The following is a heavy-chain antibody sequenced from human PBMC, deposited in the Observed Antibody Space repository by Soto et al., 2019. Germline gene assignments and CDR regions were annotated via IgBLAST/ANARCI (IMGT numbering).Heavy chain of an antibody. CDR3: ARDVSPKYYYDTSGLPRDAFDI. CDR1: GFTFSNY. D-gene: IGHD3-22*01. V-gene: IGHV3-66*01. J-gene: IGHJ3*02. CDR2: IYSGGST. Sequence: SLRLSCAASGFTFSNYMNWVRQPPGKGLERVSVIYSGGSTYYADSVKGRFTISRDNSKNTLYLQMNSLRAEDTAVYYCARDVSPKYYYDTSGLPRDAFDIWGQGTMVTVSS.